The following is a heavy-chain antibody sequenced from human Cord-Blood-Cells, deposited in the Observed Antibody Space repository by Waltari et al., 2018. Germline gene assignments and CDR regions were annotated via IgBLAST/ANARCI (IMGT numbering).Heavy chain of an antibody. CDR1: GGSISSYY. CDR2: IYYRGST. CDR3: ASGYDFWSGYDAFDI. J-gene: IGHJ3*02. D-gene: IGHD3-3*01. V-gene: IGHV4-59*01. Sequence: QVQLQESGPGLVKPSETLSLTCTVSGGSISSYYWSWIRQPPGKGLEWIGYIYYRGSTNYTPPLKSRVPISVDTSKNQFSLKLSSVTAADTAVYYCASGYDFWSGYDAFDIWGQGTMVTVSS.